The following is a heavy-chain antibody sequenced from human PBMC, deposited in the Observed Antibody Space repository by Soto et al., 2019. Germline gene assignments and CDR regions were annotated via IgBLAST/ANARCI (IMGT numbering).Heavy chain of an antibody. Sequence: GASVKVSCKASGYTFNSYYMHWVRQAPGQGLEWMGVINPSSGSTNYAQKLQGRVTMTTDTSTSTAYMELRSLRSDDTAVYYCARDVGYGLIDYWGQGTLVTVSS. CDR3: ARDVGYGLIDY. D-gene: IGHD5-18*01. CDR1: GYTFNSYY. V-gene: IGHV1-46*02. J-gene: IGHJ4*02. CDR2: INPSSGST.